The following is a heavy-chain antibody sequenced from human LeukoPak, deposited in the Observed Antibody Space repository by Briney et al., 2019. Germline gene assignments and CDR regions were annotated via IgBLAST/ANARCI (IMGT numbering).Heavy chain of an antibody. V-gene: IGHV3-53*01. CDR3: ARSPYYYDSSGLDY. Sequence: PGGSLRLSSAASGFTVSSNYMSWVRQAPGKGLEWVSVIYSGGSTYYADSVKGRFTISRDNSKNTLYLQMNSLRAEDTAVYYCARSPYYYDSSGLDYWGQGTLVTVSS. CDR2: IYSGGST. J-gene: IGHJ4*02. D-gene: IGHD3-22*01. CDR1: GFTVSSNY.